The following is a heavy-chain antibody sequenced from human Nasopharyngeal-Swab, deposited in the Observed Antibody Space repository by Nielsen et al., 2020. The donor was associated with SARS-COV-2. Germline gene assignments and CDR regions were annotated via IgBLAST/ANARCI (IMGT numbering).Heavy chain of an antibody. D-gene: IGHD2-21*02. V-gene: IGHV1-69*10. J-gene: IGHJ4*02. Sequence: SVKVSCNASGGTFSSYAISWVRQAPGQGLEWMGGIIPILGIANYAQKFQGRVTITADKSTSTAYMELSSLRSEDTAVYYCARTPYCGGDCYRHFDYWGQGTLVTVSS. CDR1: GGTFSSYA. CDR3: ARTPYCGGDCYRHFDY. CDR2: IIPILGIA.